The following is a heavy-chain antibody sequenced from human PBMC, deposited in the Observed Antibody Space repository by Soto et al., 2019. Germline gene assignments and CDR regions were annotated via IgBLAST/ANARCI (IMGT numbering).Heavy chain of an antibody. CDR2: ISAYNGNK. D-gene: IGHD5-18*01. Sequence: QVQLVQSGAEVKKPGASVKVSCKASGYTFTSYGISWVRQAPGQGLEWMGWISAYNGNKNYAQKLQGRATMTTDTSTSTAYMELRSLRSDDTAVYYCASSLLVGYGLEGESDWGQGTLVTVSS. J-gene: IGHJ4*02. CDR3: ASSLLVGYGLEGESD. V-gene: IGHV1-18*01. CDR1: GYTFTSYG.